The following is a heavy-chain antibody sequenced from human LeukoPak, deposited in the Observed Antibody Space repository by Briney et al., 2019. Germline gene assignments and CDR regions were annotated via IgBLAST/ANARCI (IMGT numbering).Heavy chain of an antibody. CDR1: GFTFGNAW. Sequence: GGSLRLSCAASGFTFGNAWMSWVRQAPGKGLEWVGRIKSKTDGGTTDYAAPVKGRFTISRDDSKNTLYLQMNSLKTEDTAVYYCWSPDLGYYDSSGNPYFDYWGQGTLVTVSS. J-gene: IGHJ4*02. V-gene: IGHV3-15*01. D-gene: IGHD3-22*01. CDR2: IKSKTDGGTT. CDR3: WSPDLGYYDSSGNPYFDY.